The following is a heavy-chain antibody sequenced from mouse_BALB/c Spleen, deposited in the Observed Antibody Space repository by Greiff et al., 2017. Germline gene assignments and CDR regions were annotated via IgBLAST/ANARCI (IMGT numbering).Heavy chain of an antibody. CDR3: ARAHYYGSSFDY. J-gene: IGHJ2*01. V-gene: IGHV1-87*01. Sequence: QVQLQQSGAELARPGASVKLSCKASGYTFTSYWMQWVKQRPGQGLEWIGAIYPGDGDTRYTQKFKGKATLTAYKSSSTAYMQLSSLASEDSAVYYCARAHYYGSSFDYWGQGTTLTVSS. CDR2: IYPGDGDT. D-gene: IGHD1-1*01. CDR1: GYTFTSYW.